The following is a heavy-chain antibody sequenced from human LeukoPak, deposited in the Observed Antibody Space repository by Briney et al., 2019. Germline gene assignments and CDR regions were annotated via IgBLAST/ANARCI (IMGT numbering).Heavy chain of an antibody. J-gene: IGHJ6*03. Sequence: TSVKVSCKASGGTFSSYAISWVRQAAGQGLEWMGGIIPIFGTANYAQKFQGRVTITADESTSTAYMELSSLRSEDTAVYYCARNPGPYYYYYMDVWGKGTTVTVSS. V-gene: IGHV1-69*13. CDR3: ARNPGPYYYYYMDV. CDR1: GGTFSSYA. CDR2: IIPIFGTA.